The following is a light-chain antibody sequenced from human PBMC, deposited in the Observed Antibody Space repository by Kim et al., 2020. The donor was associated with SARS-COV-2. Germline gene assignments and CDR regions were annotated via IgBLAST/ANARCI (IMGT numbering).Light chain of an antibody. V-gene: IGKV3-20*01. J-gene: IGKJ2*01. Sequence: LSPGERATLSCRASQSVSGSYLVWYQQKPGQAPRLLIHGASSRATGIPDRFSGSGSGTDFTLTISRLEPEDSAVYYCQQYGSSPRTFGQGTKLEI. CDR3: QQYGSSPRT. CDR1: QSVSGSY. CDR2: GAS.